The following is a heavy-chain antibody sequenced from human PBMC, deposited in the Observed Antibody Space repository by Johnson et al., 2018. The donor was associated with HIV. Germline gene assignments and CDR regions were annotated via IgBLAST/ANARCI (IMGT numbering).Heavy chain of an antibody. CDR3: AKLSIVGVVETDGFDI. J-gene: IGHJ3*02. V-gene: IGHV3-30*02. D-gene: IGHD3-3*01. Sequence: QVQLVESGGGLIQPGGSLRLSCAASGFTFSSYGMHWVRQAPGKGLEWVAFIRYDGSNKYYGDSVKGRFTISRDNSTNTLYLQMNSLRADDTAVYHCAKLSIVGVVETDGFDIWGQGTMVTVSS. CDR2: IRYDGSNK. CDR1: GFTFSSYG.